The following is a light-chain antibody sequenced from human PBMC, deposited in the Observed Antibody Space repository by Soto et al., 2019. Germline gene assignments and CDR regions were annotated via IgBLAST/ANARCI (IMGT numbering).Light chain of an antibody. J-gene: IGKJ5*01. Sequence: DIQLTQSPSFLSASFVDRVTISCRSSQDINTYVAWYQQKPGKAPRLLIYVASALHSGVPSRFSGSESGAEFTLTISSLQPEDFATYYCQQLHSYPITFGQGTRLEIK. CDR3: QQLHSYPIT. V-gene: IGKV1-9*01. CDR1: QDINTY. CDR2: VAS.